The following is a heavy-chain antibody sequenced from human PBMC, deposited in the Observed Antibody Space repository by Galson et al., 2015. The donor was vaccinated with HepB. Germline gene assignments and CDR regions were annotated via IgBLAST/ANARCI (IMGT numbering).Heavy chain of an antibody. J-gene: IGHJ4*02. V-gene: IGHV3-30-3*01. Sequence: SLRLSCAASGFTFSSYAMHWVRQAPGKGLEWVAVISYDGSNKYYADSVKGRFTISRDNSKNTLYLQMNSLRAEDTAVYYCAREDGGSYYYFDYWGQGTLVTVSS. CDR3: AREDGGSYYYFDY. CDR1: GFTFSSYA. CDR2: ISYDGSNK. D-gene: IGHD1-26*01.